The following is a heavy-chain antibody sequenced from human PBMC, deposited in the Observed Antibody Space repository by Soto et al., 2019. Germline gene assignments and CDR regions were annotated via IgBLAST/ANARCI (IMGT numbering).Heavy chain of an antibody. J-gene: IGHJ4*02. CDR1: SGSISSSNW. D-gene: IGHD3-3*01. Sequence: PSETLSLTCAVSSGSISSSNWWSWVRQPPGKGLEWIGEIYHTGGTNYNPSLKSRVTISEDKSKNQFSLKLSSVTAADTAVYYCARDLTGGPTYYDFWSGHSPVDYWGLGTLVTVSS. CDR2: IYHTGGT. CDR3: ARDLTGGPTYYDFWSGHSPVDY. V-gene: IGHV4-4*02.